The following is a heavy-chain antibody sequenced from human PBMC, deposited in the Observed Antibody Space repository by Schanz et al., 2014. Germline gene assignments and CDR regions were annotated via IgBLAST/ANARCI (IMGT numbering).Heavy chain of an antibody. Sequence: EVHLLESGGDLVQPGGSQRLSCAASGFIVSSTYMTWVRQAPGKGLEWVSIIYSGVSTYYADSVKGRFTTSRDNGKKSMYLQMNSLRAEDTAVYYCARLDSSSWYPRYWGQGTLVTVSS. D-gene: IGHD6-13*01. CDR1: GFIVSSTY. J-gene: IGHJ4*02. V-gene: IGHV3-66*01. CDR2: IYSGVST. CDR3: ARLDSSSWYPRY.